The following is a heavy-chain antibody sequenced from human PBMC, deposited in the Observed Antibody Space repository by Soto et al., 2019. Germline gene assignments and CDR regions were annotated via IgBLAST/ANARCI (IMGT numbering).Heavy chain of an antibody. CDR2: IYYSGTT. V-gene: IGHV4-39*01. Sequence: SETLSLTCTVSGGSISSSSYYWGWIRQPPGKGLQWIGSIYYSGTTYYNPSLKSRVIISVDTPKNQFSLKLSSVTAADTAVYYCARRQSGYCSGGSCYEERGFDYWGQGTLVTVSS. J-gene: IGHJ4*02. CDR1: GGSISSSSYY. D-gene: IGHD2-15*01. CDR3: ARRQSGYCSGGSCYEERGFDY.